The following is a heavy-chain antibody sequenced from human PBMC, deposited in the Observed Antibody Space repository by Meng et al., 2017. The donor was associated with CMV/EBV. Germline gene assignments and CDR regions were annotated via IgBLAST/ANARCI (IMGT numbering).Heavy chain of an antibody. CDR1: GFTFSSYA. CDR2: ISSSSSYI. V-gene: IGHV3-21*01. Sequence: GGSLRLSCAASGFTFSSYAMHWVRQAPGKGLEWVSSISSSSSYIYYADSVKGRFTISRDNAKNSLYLQMNSLRAEDTAVYYCAREAGYSSSWYDGGGDYYYYYGMDVWGQGTTVTVSS. D-gene: IGHD6-13*01. CDR3: AREAGYSSSWYDGGGDYYYYYGMDV. J-gene: IGHJ6*02.